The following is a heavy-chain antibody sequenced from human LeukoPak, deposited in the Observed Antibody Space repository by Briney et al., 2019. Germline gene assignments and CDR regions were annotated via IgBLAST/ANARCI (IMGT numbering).Heavy chain of an antibody. Sequence: GGSLRLSCAASGFTFSSYSMNWVRQAPGKGLEWVSYISSSISTIYYADSVKGRFTISRDNAKNSLYLQMNSLRAEDTAVCYCARVRGSYYLDYWGQGTLVTVSS. D-gene: IGHD1-26*01. V-gene: IGHV3-48*01. CDR1: GFTFSSYS. J-gene: IGHJ4*02. CDR2: ISSSISTI. CDR3: ARVRGSYYLDY.